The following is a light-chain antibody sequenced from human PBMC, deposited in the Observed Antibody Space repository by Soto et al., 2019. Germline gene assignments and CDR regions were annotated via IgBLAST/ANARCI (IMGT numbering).Light chain of an antibody. CDR3: SSYTSSSTYV. V-gene: IGLV2-14*01. Sequence: QSALTQPASVSGSPGQSITISCTGTSSDVGGYNYVSWYQQHPGKAPKLMIYDVSNRPSGVSNRFSGSKSGNTASLTISGLQAEDEADYYCSSYTSSSTYVLELGPSSPS. CDR2: DVS. J-gene: IGLJ1*01. CDR1: SSDVGGYNY.